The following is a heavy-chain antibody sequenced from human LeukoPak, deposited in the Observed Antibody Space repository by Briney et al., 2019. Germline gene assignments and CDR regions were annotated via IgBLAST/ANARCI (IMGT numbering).Heavy chain of an antibody. V-gene: IGHV3-30*04. CDR3: AKDWFYGDYVGAFDI. CDR2: ISYDGSNK. D-gene: IGHD4-17*01. Sequence: GGSLRLSCAASGFTFSSYAMHWVRQAPGKGLEWVAVISYDGSNKYYADSVKGRFTISRDNSKNTLYLQMNSLRAEDTAVYYCAKDWFYGDYVGAFDIWGQGTMVTVSS. J-gene: IGHJ3*02. CDR1: GFTFSSYA.